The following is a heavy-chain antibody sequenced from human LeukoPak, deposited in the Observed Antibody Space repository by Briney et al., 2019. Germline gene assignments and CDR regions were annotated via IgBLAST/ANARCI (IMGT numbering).Heavy chain of an antibody. CDR1: GFTFSDYG. J-gene: IGHJ4*02. V-gene: IGHV3-30*03. CDR3: ARSPRYSSSWYYFDF. CDR2: VSYDGTNE. D-gene: IGHD6-13*01. Sequence: GGSLRLSCAASGFTFSDYGMHWVRQAPGKGLEWVAVVSYDGTNEKYADPVKGRFTISRDNSNNTLFLQMNSLRAEDTAVYYCARSPRYSSSWYYFDFWGQGTLVTVSS.